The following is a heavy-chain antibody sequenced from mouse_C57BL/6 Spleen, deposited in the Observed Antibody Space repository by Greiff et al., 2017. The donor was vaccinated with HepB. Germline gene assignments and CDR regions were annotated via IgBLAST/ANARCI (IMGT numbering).Heavy chain of an antibody. CDR2: IDPSDSYT. CDR3: ARLGYSNYGAY. D-gene: IGHD2-5*01. V-gene: IGHV1-50*01. CDR1: GYTFTSYW. J-gene: IGHJ3*01. Sequence: QVQLQQPGAELVKPGASVKLSCKASGYTFTSYWMQWVKQRPGQGLEWIGEIDPSDSYTNYNQKFKGKATLTVETSSSTAYMQLSSLTSEDSAVYYCARLGYSNYGAYWGQGTLVTVSA.